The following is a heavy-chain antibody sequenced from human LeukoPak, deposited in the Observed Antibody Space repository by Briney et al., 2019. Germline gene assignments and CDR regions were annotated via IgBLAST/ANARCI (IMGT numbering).Heavy chain of an antibody. D-gene: IGHD6-19*01. J-gene: IGHJ4*02. CDR3: ARDYRSGWYPFFDY. Sequence: GGSLRLSCAASGFTVSSYAMHWVRQPIGKGLEWVSALGIAGDTFYPGSVKGRFIISRENARNSLYLQMNSLRAEDTAVYYCARDYRSGWYPFFDYWGQGTLVTVSS. CDR1: GFTVSSYA. CDR2: LGIAGDT. V-gene: IGHV3-13*01.